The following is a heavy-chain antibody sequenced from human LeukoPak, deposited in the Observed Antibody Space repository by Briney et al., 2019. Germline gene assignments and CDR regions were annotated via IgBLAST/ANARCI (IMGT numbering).Heavy chain of an antibody. CDR1: GGSFSGYY. Sequence: TSETLSLTCVVDGGSFSGYYWSWIRQPPGKGLEWIGEINHSGSTNYNPSLKSRVTISVDTSKNQFSLKLSSVTAADTAVYYCASYAKDIVVLPAASIYWYFDLWGRGTLVTVSS. J-gene: IGHJ2*01. CDR2: INHSGST. CDR3: ASYAKDIVVLPAASIYWYFDL. V-gene: IGHV4-34*01. D-gene: IGHD2-2*01.